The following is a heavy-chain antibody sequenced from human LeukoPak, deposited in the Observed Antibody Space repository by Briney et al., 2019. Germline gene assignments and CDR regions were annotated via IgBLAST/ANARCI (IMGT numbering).Heavy chain of an antibody. CDR3: ARDAGGDYYDSSGSFDY. D-gene: IGHD3-22*01. V-gene: IGHV1-18*01. Sequence: ASVKVSYKASGYTFTSYGISWVRQAPGQGLEWMGWISAYNGNTNYAQKLQGRVTMTTDTSTSTAYMELRSLRSDDTAVYYCARDAGGDYYDSSGSFDYWGQGTLVTVSS. CDR2: ISAYNGNT. J-gene: IGHJ4*02. CDR1: GYTFTSYG.